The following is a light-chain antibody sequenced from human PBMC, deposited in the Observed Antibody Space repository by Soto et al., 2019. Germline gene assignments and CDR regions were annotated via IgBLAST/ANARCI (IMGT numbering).Light chain of an antibody. J-gene: IGLJ2*01. CDR3: SSYTSSSTRV. V-gene: IGLV2-14*01. CDR1: SSDVGGYNY. CDR2: DVS. Sequence: QSALTQPASVSGSPGQSLTISCTGTSSDVGGYNYVSWYQQHPGKAPKLMIYDVSYRPSGVSNRFSGSKSGNTASLTISGLQAEDEADYYCSSYTSSSTRVFGGGTKVTVL.